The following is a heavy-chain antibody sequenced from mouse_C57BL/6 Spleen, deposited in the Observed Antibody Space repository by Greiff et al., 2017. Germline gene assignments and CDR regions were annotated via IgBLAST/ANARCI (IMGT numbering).Heavy chain of an antibody. CDR2: IDPETGGT. J-gene: IGHJ2*01. V-gene: IGHV1-15*01. CDR1: GYTFTDYE. Sequence: QVQLQQSGAELVRPGASVTLSCKASGYTFTDYEMHWVKQTPVHGLEWIGAIDPETGGTAYNQKFKGKAILTADKSSSTAYMELLSLTSEASDVYYCKRDCWSNLYYFDYWGQGTTLTVSS. D-gene: IGHD2-5*01. CDR3: KRDCWSNLYYFDY.